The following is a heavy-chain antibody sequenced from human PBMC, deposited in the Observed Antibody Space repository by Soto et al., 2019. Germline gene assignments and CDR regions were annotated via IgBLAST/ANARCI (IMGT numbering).Heavy chain of an antibody. J-gene: IGHJ6*02. CDR2: IYYSGST. Sequence: LSLTCTVSGGSISSSSYYWGWIRQPPGKGLEWIGSIYYSGSTYYNPSLKSRVTISVDTSKNQFSLKLSSVTAADTAVYYCARPMVRGVSGMDVWGQGTTVTVSS. D-gene: IGHD3-10*01. CDR3: ARPMVRGVSGMDV. CDR1: GGSISSSSYY. V-gene: IGHV4-39*01.